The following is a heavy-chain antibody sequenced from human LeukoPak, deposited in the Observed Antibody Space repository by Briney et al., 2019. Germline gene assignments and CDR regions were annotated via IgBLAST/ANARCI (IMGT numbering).Heavy chain of an antibody. CDR2: ISGSGGST. Sequence: PGGSLRLSGAASGFTFSSYAMSWVRQAPGKGLEWVSAISGSGGSTYYADSVKGRFTISRDNSKNTLYLQMNSLRAEDTAVYYCAKERERVLRYLDWLPTFDYWGQGTLVTVSS. D-gene: IGHD3-9*01. CDR1: GFTFSSYA. V-gene: IGHV3-23*01. J-gene: IGHJ4*02. CDR3: AKERERVLRYLDWLPTFDY.